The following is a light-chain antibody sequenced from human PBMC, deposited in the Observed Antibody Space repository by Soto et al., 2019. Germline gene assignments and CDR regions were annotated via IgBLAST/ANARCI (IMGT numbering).Light chain of an antibody. J-gene: IGKJ1*01. CDR2: AAS. CDR3: QQANSFPRT. CDR1: QAISTW. Sequence: DIQMTQSPSSVSASVGDRVTITCRASQAISTWLAWYQQKPGEAPKLLIYAASNLQTGVPSRFRGSGSGTDFTLTISSLQPEDFATYYCQQANSFPRTFGQGTKVEIK. V-gene: IGKV1D-12*01.